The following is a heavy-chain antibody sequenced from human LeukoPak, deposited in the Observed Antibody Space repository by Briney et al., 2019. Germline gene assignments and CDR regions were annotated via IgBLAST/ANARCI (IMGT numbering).Heavy chain of an antibody. CDR3: ARSPLGVGVTALDY. J-gene: IGHJ4*02. D-gene: IGHD1-26*01. CDR2: IYYNGNS. CDR1: GDSISAYY. V-gene: IGHV4-59*01. Sequence: SETLSLTCTVSGDSISAYYWSWIRQPPGKGLEWIGYIYYNGNSIYNPSLKSRVSISTDTSKNQVFLQLRSLTAADTAMYYCARSPLGVGVTALDYWGQGTLVTVSS.